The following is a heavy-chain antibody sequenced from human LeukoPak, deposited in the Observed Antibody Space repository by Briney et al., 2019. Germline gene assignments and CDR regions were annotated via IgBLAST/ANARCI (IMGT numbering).Heavy chain of an antibody. CDR3: ARYSMELDYYYYYYMDV. CDR2: IYYSGST. Sequence: PSETLSLTCTVSGGSIRSYYWSWIRQPPGKGLEWIGYIYYSGSTNYNPSLKSRVTISVDTSKNQFSLKLSSVTAADTAVYYCARYSMELDYYYYYYMDVWGKGTTVTVSS. D-gene: IGHD4/OR15-4a*01. CDR1: GGSIRSYY. J-gene: IGHJ6*03. V-gene: IGHV4-59*01.